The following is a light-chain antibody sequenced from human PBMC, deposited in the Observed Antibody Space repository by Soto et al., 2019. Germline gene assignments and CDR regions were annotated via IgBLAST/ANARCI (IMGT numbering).Light chain of an antibody. CDR3: QQYGSSPRT. Sequence: IVLTQSPGTLSLSHGERATLSCGASKSVSSSYLAWYQQKPGQAPRLLIYGASSRATGIPARFSGSGSGTDFTLTISRLEPEDFAVYYCQQYGSSPRTFGQGTKVDIK. CDR1: KSVSSSY. CDR2: GAS. J-gene: IGKJ1*01. V-gene: IGKV3-20*01.